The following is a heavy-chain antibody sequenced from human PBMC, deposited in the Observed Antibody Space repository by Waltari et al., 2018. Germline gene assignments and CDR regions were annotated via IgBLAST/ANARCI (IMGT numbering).Heavy chain of an antibody. D-gene: IGHD6-19*01. V-gene: IGHV1-46*01. Sequence: QVQLVQSGAEVKKPGASVKVSCKASGFTIPTFYLHWVRQAPGQGLEWMGKINPSGGSTRYAQKFQDRVTMTSDTSTNTVHMELGSLRSEDTAVYYCAKGAVAGLDYWGQGTLVTVSS. CDR3: AKGAVAGLDY. J-gene: IGHJ4*02. CDR1: GFTIPTFY. CDR2: INPSGGST.